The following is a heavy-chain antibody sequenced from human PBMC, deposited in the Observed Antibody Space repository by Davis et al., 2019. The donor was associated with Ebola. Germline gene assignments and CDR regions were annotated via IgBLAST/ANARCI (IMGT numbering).Heavy chain of an antibody. Sequence: SETLSLTCIVSGGSISSDYWSWIRQPPGQGLEWIGQIYYSGNTIYNPALKSRVTISVDTSKNQFSLKLSSVTAADTAIYYCAREYYGMDVWGQGTSVTGSS. CDR1: GGSISSDY. CDR2: IYYSGNT. J-gene: IGHJ6*02. CDR3: AREYYGMDV. V-gene: IGHV4-59*01.